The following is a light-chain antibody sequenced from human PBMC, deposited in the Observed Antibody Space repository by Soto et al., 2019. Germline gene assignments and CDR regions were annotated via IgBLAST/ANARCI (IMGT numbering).Light chain of an antibody. V-gene: IGLV2-8*01. J-gene: IGLJ1*01. CDR3: RSYAGSNNFLYV. CDR2: EVS. CDR1: SSDVGGYNY. Sequence: QSVLTQPPSASGSPGQSVTISCTGTSSDVGGYNYVSWYQQHPGKAPKLMIYEVSKRPSGVPDRFSGSKSGNTASLTVSGLQDEDEVYYYCRSYAGSNNFLYVFRTGTKVTVL.